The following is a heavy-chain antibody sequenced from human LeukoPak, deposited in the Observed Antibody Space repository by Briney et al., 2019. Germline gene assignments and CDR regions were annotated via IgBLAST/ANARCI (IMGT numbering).Heavy chain of an antibody. CDR3: ASPADYVWG. CDR1: GGSFSGYY. V-gene: IGHV4-34*01. CDR2: INHSGST. D-gene: IGHD3-16*01. Sequence: SETLSLTCAVHGGSFSGYYWSWIRQPPGKGLEWIGEINHSGSTNYNPSLKSRVTISVDTSKNQFSLKLSSVTAADTAVYYCASPADYVWGWGQGTLVTVSS. J-gene: IGHJ4*02.